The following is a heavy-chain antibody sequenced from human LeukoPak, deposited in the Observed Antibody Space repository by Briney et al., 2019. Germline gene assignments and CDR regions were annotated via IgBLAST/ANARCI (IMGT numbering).Heavy chain of an antibody. V-gene: IGHV4-38-2*02. CDR3: ARGRAYGGNSDY. CDR2: IYHSGST. D-gene: IGHD4-23*01. J-gene: IGHJ4*02. CDR1: GYSITSGYY. Sequence: PSETLSLTCTVSGYSITSGYYWGWIRPPPGKGLEWIGSIYHSGSTHYNPSLNSRVTMSVDTSKNQFSLKLSSVTAADTAVYYCARGRAYGGNSDYWGQGTLVTVSS.